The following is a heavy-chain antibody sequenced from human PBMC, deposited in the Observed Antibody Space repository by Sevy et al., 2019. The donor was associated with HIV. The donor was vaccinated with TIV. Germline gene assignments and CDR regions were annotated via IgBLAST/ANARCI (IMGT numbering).Heavy chain of an antibody. CDR1: GGSVTSDSYY. D-gene: IGHD1-26*01. CDR2: MFYTGST. J-gene: IGHJ6*02. Sequence: SETLSLTCTVSGGSVTSDSYYWTWIRQPPGKGLECLGYMFYTGSTNYNPSLMSRVTISVDTYTNQFSLKLSSVTAADTAVYCCERMGGLTDYGMDVWGQGTTVTVSS. V-gene: IGHV4-61*01. CDR3: ERMGGLTDYGMDV.